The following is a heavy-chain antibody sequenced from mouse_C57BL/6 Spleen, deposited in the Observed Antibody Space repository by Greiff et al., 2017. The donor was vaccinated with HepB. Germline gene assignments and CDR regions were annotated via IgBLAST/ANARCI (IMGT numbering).Heavy chain of an antibody. CDR1: GFTFSDYG. V-gene: IGHV5-17*01. CDR3: ARDAYDYGDY. CDR2: ISSGSSTI. J-gene: IGHJ2*01. D-gene: IGHD2-4*01. Sequence: EVKLVESGGGLVKPGGSLKLSCAASGFTFSDYGMHWVRQAPEKGLEWVAYISSGSSTIYYADKVKGRFTISRDNAKNTLFLQMTSLRSEDTAMYYCARDAYDYGDYWGQGTTLTVSS.